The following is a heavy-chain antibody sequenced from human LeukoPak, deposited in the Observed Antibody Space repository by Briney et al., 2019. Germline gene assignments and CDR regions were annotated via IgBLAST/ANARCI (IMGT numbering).Heavy chain of an antibody. CDR1: GFTFSSYS. J-gene: IGHJ6*04. Sequence: GGSLRLSCAASGFTFSSYSMNWVRQAPGKGLEWVSYISSSGSTIYYADSVKGRFTISRDNAMNSLYLQMNSLRAEDTAVYYCAELGITMIGGVWGKGTTVTISS. V-gene: IGHV3-48*04. CDR3: AELGITMIGGV. CDR2: ISSSGSTI. D-gene: IGHD3-10*02.